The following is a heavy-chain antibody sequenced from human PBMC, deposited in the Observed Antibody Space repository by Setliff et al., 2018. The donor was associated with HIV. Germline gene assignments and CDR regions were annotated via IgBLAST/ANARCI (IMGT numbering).Heavy chain of an antibody. V-gene: IGHV4-61*02. CDR2: FDSTGGT. D-gene: IGHD1-1*01. Sequence: PSETLSLTCTVSGASISSGSYYWTWIRQPAGKGLEWIGRFDSTGGTDYNPSLKSRVTISLDTSRNQFSLKLASVTAADTAAYVCAGXXXXRGRPFDYCGQXISVTVSS. J-gene: IGHJ4*02. CDR1: GASISSGSYY. CDR3: AGXXXXRGRPFDY.